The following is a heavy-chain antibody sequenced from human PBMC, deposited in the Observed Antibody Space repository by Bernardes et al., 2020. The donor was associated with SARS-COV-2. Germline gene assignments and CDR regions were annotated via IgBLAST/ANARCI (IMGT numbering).Heavy chain of an antibody. D-gene: IGHD3-3*01. CDR3: ARRAQSLTIFGVVSDWFYT. Sequence: IRQPPRKGLEWIGSIYYRGSTYYNPSLKSRVTISVETSKNQFSLKLSSFTAADTAVYYCARRAQSLTIFGVVSDWFYTWGQGTLVTVYS. V-gene: IGHV4-39*01. CDR2: IYYRGST. J-gene: IGHJ5*02.